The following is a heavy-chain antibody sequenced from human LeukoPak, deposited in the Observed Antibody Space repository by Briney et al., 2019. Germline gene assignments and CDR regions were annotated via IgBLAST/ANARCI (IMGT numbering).Heavy chain of an antibody. CDR2: IRGVGTSG. Sequence: GGSLRPSCTASGFTFSAYAMMWVRQAPGKGPEWVSAIRGVGTSGFYADSVKGRFRISRDNSKDTLFLQMNSLRAEDTAVYYCARDPNGDYIGAFDMWGPGTMVTVSS. CDR3: ARDPNGDYIGAFDM. D-gene: IGHD4-17*01. V-gene: IGHV3-23*01. J-gene: IGHJ3*02. CDR1: GFTFSAYA.